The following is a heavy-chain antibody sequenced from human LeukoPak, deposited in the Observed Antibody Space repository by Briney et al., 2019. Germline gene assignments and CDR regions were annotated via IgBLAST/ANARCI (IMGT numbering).Heavy chain of an antibody. Sequence: SSETLSLTCTVSGGSLSGYYWTWIRPSPGKGLEWIVYIYSSGNTNYNPSLKSRVTISVDTSKNEFSLKVSSVTAADTALYYCARAGGRYFYYYMDVWGRGTTVTVSS. CDR3: ARAGGRYFYYYMDV. D-gene: IGHD3-16*01. CDR2: IYSSGNT. V-gene: IGHV4-4*09. CDR1: GGSLSGYY. J-gene: IGHJ6*03.